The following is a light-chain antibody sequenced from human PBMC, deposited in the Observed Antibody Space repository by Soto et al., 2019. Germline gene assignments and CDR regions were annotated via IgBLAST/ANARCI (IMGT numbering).Light chain of an antibody. J-gene: IGLJ1*01. CDR1: TSDVGGYDY. CDR2: DVS. Sequence: QPALTQPASGSGSPVQSSSISRTGTTSDVGGYDYVAWYQQHPGKAPKLMIYDVSSRPSGVSNRFAGSKSGNTASLTISGLQAEDEADYYCSSYLGSSTLSGVFGTGTKVTVL. CDR3: SSYLGSSTLSGV. V-gene: IGLV2-14*01.